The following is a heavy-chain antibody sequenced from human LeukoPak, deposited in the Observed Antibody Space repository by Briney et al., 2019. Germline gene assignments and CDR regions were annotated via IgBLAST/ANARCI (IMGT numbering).Heavy chain of an antibody. CDR2: IYYSGST. D-gene: IGHD3-22*01. Sequence: SETLSLTCTVSGGSISSYHWSWIRQPPGKGLEWIGYIYYSGSTNYNPSLKSRVTISVDTSKNQFSLKVTSVTAADTAVYYCARGPHERSGYPDDWGQGTLVTVSS. CDR3: ARGPHERSGYPDD. CDR1: GGSISSYH. V-gene: IGHV4-59*12. J-gene: IGHJ4*02.